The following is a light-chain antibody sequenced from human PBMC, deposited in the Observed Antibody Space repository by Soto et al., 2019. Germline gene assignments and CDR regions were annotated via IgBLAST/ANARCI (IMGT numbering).Light chain of an antibody. J-gene: IGKJ1*01. Sequence: IQMTQSPATLSGSVGDRVTITCRASQTISSWLAWYQQKPGKAPKXMIYKASTLKSGVPSRFSGSGSGTEFTLTISSLQPDDFATYYCQHYNSYSEALGQGTKVDIK. CDR2: KAS. CDR3: QHYNSYSEA. V-gene: IGKV1-5*03. CDR1: QTISSW.